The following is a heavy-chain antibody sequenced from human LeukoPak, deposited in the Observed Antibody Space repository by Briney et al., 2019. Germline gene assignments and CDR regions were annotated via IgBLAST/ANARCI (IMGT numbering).Heavy chain of an antibody. CDR1: GRTFSSYA. CDR2: IIPIFGTA. D-gene: IGHD5-18*01. J-gene: IGHJ4*02. V-gene: IGHV1-69*13. Sequence: SVKVSCKASGRTFSSYAISWVRQAPGQGLEWMGGIIPIFGTANYAQKFQGRVTITADESTSTAYMELSSLRSEDTAVYYCARNVDTAMVLAYWGQGTLVTVSS. CDR3: ARNVDTAMVLAY.